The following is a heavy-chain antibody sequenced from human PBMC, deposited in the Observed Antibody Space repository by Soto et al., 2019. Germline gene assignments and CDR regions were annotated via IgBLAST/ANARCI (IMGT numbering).Heavy chain of an antibody. J-gene: IGHJ4*02. CDR2: ISAYHGHP. CDR1: GYTFTSYG. Sequence: QVQLVQSGAEVKKPGASVKVSCKASGYTFTSYGISWVRQAPGQGLEWMGWISAYHGHPNYAQKLQGRVTMTTDTATSTAYMELRSLRSDDTAVYYCAGDIFDPFGEFSLGWGQGTLVTVSS. V-gene: IGHV1-18*01. D-gene: IGHD3-10*01. CDR3: AGDIFDPFGEFSLG.